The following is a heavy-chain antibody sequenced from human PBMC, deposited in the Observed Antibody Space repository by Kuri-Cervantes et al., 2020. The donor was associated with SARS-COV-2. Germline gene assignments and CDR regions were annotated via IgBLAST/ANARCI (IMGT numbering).Heavy chain of an antibody. D-gene: IGHD3-22*01. Sequence: LSLPCAASGFTFSSYAMHWVRQAPGKGLEWVAVISYDGSNKYYADSVKGRFTISRDNSKNTLYLQMNSLRAEDTAVYYCARDRYYDSSGLFDYWGQGTLVTVSS. J-gene: IGHJ4*02. V-gene: IGHV3-30-3*01. CDR1: GFTFSSYA. CDR3: ARDRYYDSSGLFDY. CDR2: ISYDGSNK.